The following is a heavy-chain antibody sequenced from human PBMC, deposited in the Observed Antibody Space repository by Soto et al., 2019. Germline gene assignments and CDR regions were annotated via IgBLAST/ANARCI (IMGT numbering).Heavy chain of an antibody. Sequence: SETLSLTCTVSGGSISSYYWSWIRQPPGKGLEWIGFIYYDGTISSNPSLNSRVTLSVDTSKNHFSLKLNSVTAADTAMYYCARASSTRGYSYGYWFDPWGQGTLVTVSS. CDR2: IYYDGTI. D-gene: IGHD5-18*01. CDR3: ARASSTRGYSYGYWFDP. J-gene: IGHJ5*02. V-gene: IGHV4-59*12. CDR1: GGSISSYY.